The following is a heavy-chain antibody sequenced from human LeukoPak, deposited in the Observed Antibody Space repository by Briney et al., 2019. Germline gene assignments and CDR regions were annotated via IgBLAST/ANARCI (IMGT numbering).Heavy chain of an antibody. D-gene: IGHD2-21*01. CDR3: ARSPPYFGGEGWFDP. Sequence: SETLSLTCTVSGGSISSGSYYWSWIRQPAGKGLEWIGRIYTSGSTNYNPSLKSRVTISVDTSKNQFSLKLSSVTAADTAVYYCARSPPYFGGEGWFDPWGQGTLVTVSS. CDR1: GGSISSGSYY. CDR2: IYTSGST. V-gene: IGHV4-61*02. J-gene: IGHJ5*02.